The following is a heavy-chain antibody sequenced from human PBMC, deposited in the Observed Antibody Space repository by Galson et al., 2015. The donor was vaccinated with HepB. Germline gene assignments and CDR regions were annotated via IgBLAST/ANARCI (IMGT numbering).Heavy chain of an antibody. J-gene: IGHJ3*02. CDR3: ACYGDYLGDAFDI. Sequence: SLRLSCAASGFTFSSYGMHWVRQAPGKGLEWVAVIWYDGSNKYYADSVKGRFTISRDNSKNTLYLQMNSLRAEDTAVYYCACYGDYLGDAFDIWGQGTMVTVSS. D-gene: IGHD4-17*01. V-gene: IGHV3-33*01. CDR1: GFTFSSYG. CDR2: IWYDGSNK.